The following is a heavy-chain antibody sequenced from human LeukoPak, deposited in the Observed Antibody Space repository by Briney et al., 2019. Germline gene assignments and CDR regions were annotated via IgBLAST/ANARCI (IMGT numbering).Heavy chain of an antibody. D-gene: IGHD2-2*01. CDR3: AKSHCGSFSCSRAEF. CDR1: GFTFSSYG. V-gene: IGHV3-23*01. CDR2: MSGGGGST. J-gene: IGHJ4*02. Sequence: GGSLRLSCAASGFTFSSYGMSWVRQAPGKGLEWVSAMSGGGGSTFYADSVKGRFTISRDNSKNTLYLQMNSLRDEDTAVYYCAKSHCGSFSCSRAEFWGQGTLITVSS.